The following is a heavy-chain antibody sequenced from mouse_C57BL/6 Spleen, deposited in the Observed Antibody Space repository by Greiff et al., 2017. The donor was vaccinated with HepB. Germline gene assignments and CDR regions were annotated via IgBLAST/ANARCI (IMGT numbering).Heavy chain of an antibody. V-gene: IGHV2-2*01. J-gene: IGHJ4*01. Sequence: QVQLKQSGPGLVQPSQSLSITCTVSGFSLTSYGVHWVRQSPGKGLEWLGVIWSGGSTDYNAAFISRLSISKDNSKSQVFFKMNSLQADDTAIYYCARMDYDYEYAMDYWGQGTSVTVSS. CDR1: GFSLTSYG. CDR3: ARMDYDYEYAMDY. D-gene: IGHD2-4*01. CDR2: IWSGGST.